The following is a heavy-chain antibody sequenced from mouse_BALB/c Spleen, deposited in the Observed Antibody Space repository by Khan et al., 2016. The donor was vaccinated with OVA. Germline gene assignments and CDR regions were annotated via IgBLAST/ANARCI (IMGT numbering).Heavy chain of an antibody. CDR2: IFPGSVST. V-gene: IGHV1-9*01. CDR1: GYTFSSYW. Sequence: QVQLKQSGGDLMKPGASVKISCKATGYTFSSYWIEWVKQRPGHGLEWIGQIFPGSVSTTSNEKFKGKAALTAATSSNTAYMHLSSLTSEDAAVYYCARVGYGGFAYWGQGTLVTVSA. D-gene: IGHD2-2*01. CDR3: ARVGYGGFAY. J-gene: IGHJ3*01.